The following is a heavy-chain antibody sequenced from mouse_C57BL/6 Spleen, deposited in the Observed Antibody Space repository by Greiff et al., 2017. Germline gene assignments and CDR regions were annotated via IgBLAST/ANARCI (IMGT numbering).Heavy chain of an antibody. Sequence: QVQLQQPGAELVRPGTSVKLSCKASGYTFTSYWMHWVKQRPGQGLEWIGVIDPSDSYTNYNQKFKGKATLTVDTSSSTAYMQLSSLTSEDSAVYYCARREKIYDYDEDAMDYWGQGTSVTVSS. V-gene: IGHV1-59*01. CDR3: ARREKIYDYDEDAMDY. J-gene: IGHJ4*01. CDR1: GYTFTSYW. CDR2: IDPSDSYT. D-gene: IGHD2-4*01.